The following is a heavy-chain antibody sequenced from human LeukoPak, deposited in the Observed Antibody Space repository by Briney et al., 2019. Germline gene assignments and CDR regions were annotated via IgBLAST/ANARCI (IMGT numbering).Heavy chain of an antibody. J-gene: IGHJ4*02. CDR3: AREGPYYFDY. Sequence: GGSLRLSCAASGFTFSSYAMHWVRQAPGKGLEWVAVISYDGSNKYYADSVKGRFTISRDNSKNTLYLQMNSLRAEDTAVYYCAREGPYYFDYWGQGTQVTVSS. CDR2: ISYDGSNK. V-gene: IGHV3-30*04. CDR1: GFTFSSYA.